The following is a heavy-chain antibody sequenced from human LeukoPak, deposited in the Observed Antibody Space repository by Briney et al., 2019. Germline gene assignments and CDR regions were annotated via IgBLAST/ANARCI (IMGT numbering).Heavy chain of an antibody. D-gene: IGHD6-6*01. Sequence: ASVKVSCKASGYTFTSYYLHWVRQAPGQGLEWMAIINPSGGSATYAQKFQGRITLTRDTSTSTVYMELSSLRSEDTAIYYCARERHSSSSFSDSRSWFDPWGQGTLVTVSS. CDR2: INPSGGSA. J-gene: IGHJ5*02. V-gene: IGHV1-46*01. CDR3: ARERHSSSSFSDSRSWFDP. CDR1: GYTFTSYY.